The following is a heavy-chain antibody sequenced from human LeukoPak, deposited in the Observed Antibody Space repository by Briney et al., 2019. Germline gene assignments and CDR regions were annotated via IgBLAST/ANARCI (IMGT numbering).Heavy chain of an antibody. CDR2: IKTDGSST. D-gene: IGHD2-2*01. Sequence: GGSLRLSCAASGFAFSNYWMHWVRQSPGKGLVWVSRIKTDGSSTYYADSVKGRFTISRDNAKNTLYLQMNSLGVDDTAVYYCASAIAVGDAFDIWGQGTMVTASS. CDR1: GFAFSNYW. J-gene: IGHJ3*02. CDR3: ASAIAVGDAFDI. V-gene: IGHV3-74*01.